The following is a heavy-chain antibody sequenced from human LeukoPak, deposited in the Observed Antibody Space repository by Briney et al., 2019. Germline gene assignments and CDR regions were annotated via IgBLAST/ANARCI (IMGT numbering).Heavy chain of an antibody. CDR2: ISYDGSNK. CDR1: GFTFSSYG. Sequence: GRSLRLSCAASGFTFSSYGMHWVRQAPGKGLEWVAVISYDGSNKYYADSVKGRLTISRDNSKNTLYLQMNSLRAEDTAVYYCAKGFDWFFDYWGQGTLVTVSS. CDR3: AKGFDWFFDY. D-gene: IGHD3-9*01. J-gene: IGHJ4*02. V-gene: IGHV3-30*18.